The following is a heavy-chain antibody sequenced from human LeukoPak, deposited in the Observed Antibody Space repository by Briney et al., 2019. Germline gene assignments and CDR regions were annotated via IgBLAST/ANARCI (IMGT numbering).Heavy chain of an antibody. V-gene: IGHV1-24*01. CDR1: GYTLTELF. CDR2: FDPVDGEK. CDR3: ATDLICDFSVHPMYYFDY. J-gene: IGHJ4*02. Sequence: RASVKDSRKVSGYTLTELFIYSVRQARGKGREWMGGFDPVDGEKINVQKFQGRVTMTEDTSTDTAYMQLSSLRSEDTAGYYCATDLICDFSVHPMYYFDYWGQGTLVTVSS. D-gene: IGHD4-11*01.